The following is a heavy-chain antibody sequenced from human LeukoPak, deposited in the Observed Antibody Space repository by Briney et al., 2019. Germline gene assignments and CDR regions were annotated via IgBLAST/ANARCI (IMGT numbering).Heavy chain of an antibody. CDR3: ASGYSGYDLNY. CDR2: INPKSDDT. J-gene: IGHJ4*02. V-gene: IGHV1-2*02. CDR1: DFRDYY. D-gene: IGHD5-12*01. Sequence: GASVKVSCKTSDFRDYYMNWVRQAPGQGLEWLGWINPKSDDTDYAQKFQGRVTMTRDTSINTAYMELSGLKPDDTAIYYCASGYSGYDLNYWGQGTQVTVSS.